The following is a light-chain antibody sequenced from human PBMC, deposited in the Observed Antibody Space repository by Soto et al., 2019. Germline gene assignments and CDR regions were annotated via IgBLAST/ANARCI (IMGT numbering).Light chain of an antibody. V-gene: IGKV3-20*01. CDR1: QSVSSSY. Sequence: EMVLTQSPGTLSLSPGERATLSCRASQSVSSSYLAWYQQKPGQAPRPPIYGASSRAIGIPDRFSGSGSGTDFTLTISRLEPEDFAVYYCQQYGGSPWTFGQGTKVEIK. J-gene: IGKJ1*01. CDR2: GAS. CDR3: QQYGGSPWT.